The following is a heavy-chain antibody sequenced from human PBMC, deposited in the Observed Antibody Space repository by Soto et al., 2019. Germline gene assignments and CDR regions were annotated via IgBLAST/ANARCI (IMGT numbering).Heavy chain of an antibody. V-gene: IGHV3-43*01. CDR3: AKGGYYGSGSYYHYYYGMDV. J-gene: IGHJ6*02. D-gene: IGHD3-10*01. CDR1: GFTFDDYT. Sequence: SLRLSCAASGFTFDDYTMHWVRQAPGKGLEWVSLISWDGGSTYYADSVKGRFTISRDNSKNSLYLQMNSLRTEDTALYYCAKGGYYGSGSYYHYYYGMDVWGQGTTVTVSS. CDR2: ISWDGGST.